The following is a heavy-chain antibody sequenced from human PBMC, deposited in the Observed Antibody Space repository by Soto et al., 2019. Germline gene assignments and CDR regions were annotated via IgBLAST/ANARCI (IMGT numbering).Heavy chain of an antibody. CDR1: GLTFSSHV. CDR2: ISGRGDST. J-gene: IGHJ3*02. CDR3: ASRPDAFDI. V-gene: IGHV3-23*01. Sequence: EVQLLESGGGLVQPGGSLRLSCAASGLTFSSHVMSWVRQAPGKGLEWVSDISGRGDSTYYADSVKGRFTISRDNSKNTLYLQMSSLRAEDTAVYYCASRPDAFDIWGQGTMVTVSS.